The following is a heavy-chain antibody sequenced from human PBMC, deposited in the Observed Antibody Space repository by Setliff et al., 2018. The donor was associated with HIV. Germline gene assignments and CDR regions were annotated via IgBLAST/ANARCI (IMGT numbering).Heavy chain of an antibody. J-gene: IGHJ6*03. Sequence: ASVKVSCKASGYTFTNYFVHWVRQAPGQGLEWMGMINPSGGSTSYAQKFQGRVTMTRDTSTRTVYMELSSLRSEDTAVHYCARGGYYDSSGKDYYYYYMDVWGKGTTVTVSS. CDR3: ARGGYYDSSGKDYYYYYMDV. CDR1: GYTFTNYF. CDR2: INPSGGST. D-gene: IGHD3-22*01. V-gene: IGHV1-46*01.